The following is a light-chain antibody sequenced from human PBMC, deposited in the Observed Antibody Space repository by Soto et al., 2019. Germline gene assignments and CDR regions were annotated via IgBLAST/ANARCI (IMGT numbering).Light chain of an antibody. CDR1: TSNIGAGYD. V-gene: IGLV1-40*01. CDR2: ANN. Sequence: QSVLTQPPSVSGAPGQRGTISCTGSTSNIGAGYDVYWYQQLPGTAPKLFIYANNNRPSGVPDRFSGSKSGTSASLAITGLQADDEADYYCQSYDSSLSGVVFGGGTKLTVL. CDR3: QSYDSSLSGVV. J-gene: IGLJ2*01.